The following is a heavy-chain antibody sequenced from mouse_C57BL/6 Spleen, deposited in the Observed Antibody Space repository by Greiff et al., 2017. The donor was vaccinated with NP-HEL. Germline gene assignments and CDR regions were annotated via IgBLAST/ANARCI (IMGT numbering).Heavy chain of an antibody. J-gene: IGHJ4*01. Sequence: QVQLQQPGAELVKPGASVKLSCKASGYTFTSYWMQWVKQRPGQGLEWIGEIDPSDSYTNYNQKFKGKATLTVDTSSSTAYMQLSSLTSEDSAVYYCARGPQARENAMDYWGQGTSVTVSS. D-gene: IGHD3-2*02. CDR1: GYTFTSYW. CDR2: IDPSDSYT. V-gene: IGHV1-50*01. CDR3: ARGPQARENAMDY.